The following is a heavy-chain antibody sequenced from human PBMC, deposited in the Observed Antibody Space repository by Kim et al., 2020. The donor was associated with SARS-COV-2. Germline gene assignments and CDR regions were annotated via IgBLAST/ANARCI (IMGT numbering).Heavy chain of an antibody. CDR1: GFTFSSYE. CDR3: ARDPHRYGSGSYFEFDY. CDR2: ISSSGSTI. J-gene: IGHJ4*02. Sequence: GGSLRLSCAASGFTFSSYEMNWVRQAPGKGLEWVSYISSSGSTIYYADSVKGRFTISRDNAKNSLYLQMNSLRAEDTAVYYCARDPHRYGSGSYFEFDYWGQGTLVTVSS. D-gene: IGHD3-10*01. V-gene: IGHV3-48*03.